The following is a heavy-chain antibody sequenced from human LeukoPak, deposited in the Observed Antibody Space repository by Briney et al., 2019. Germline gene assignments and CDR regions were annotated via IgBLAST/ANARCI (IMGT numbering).Heavy chain of an antibody. D-gene: IGHD3-16*02. Sequence: GGSLRLSCAASGFTFSSYAMHWVRQAPGKGLEWVAVISYDGSNKYYADSVKGRFTISRDNSKNTLYLQMNSLRAGDTAVYYCASYDYVWGSYRYGTPADYWGQGTLVTVSS. J-gene: IGHJ4*02. CDR3: ASYDYVWGSYRYGTPADY. CDR2: ISYDGSNK. V-gene: IGHV3-30-3*01. CDR1: GFTFSSYA.